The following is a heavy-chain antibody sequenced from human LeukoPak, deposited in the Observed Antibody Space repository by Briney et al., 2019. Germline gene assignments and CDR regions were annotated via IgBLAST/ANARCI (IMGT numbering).Heavy chain of an antibody. CDR2: IIPIFGTA. D-gene: IGHD6-19*01. CDR3: ARTGIAVAGTFENWFDP. CDR1: GYTFTSYG. V-gene: IGHV1-69*13. Sequence: ASVKVSCKASGYTFTSYGISWVRQAPGQGLEWMGGIIPIFGTANYAQKFQGRVTITADESTSTAYMELSSLRSEDTAVYYCARTGIAVAGTFENWFDPWGQGTLVTVSS. J-gene: IGHJ5*02.